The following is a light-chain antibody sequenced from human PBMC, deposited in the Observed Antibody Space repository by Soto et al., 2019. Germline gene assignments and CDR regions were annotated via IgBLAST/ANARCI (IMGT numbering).Light chain of an antibody. CDR2: RNN. CDR1: SSNIGTYY. V-gene: IGLV1-47*01. J-gene: IGLJ1*01. CDR3: AAWDDSLSGYV. Sequence: SVLTQPPSASGTPGQRVTISCSGSSSNIGTYYVSWYQQLPGTAPKLLIYRNNQRPSGVPDRFSGSKSGTSASLAISGLRSDDEADYYCAAWDDSLSGYVFGTGTKLTVL.